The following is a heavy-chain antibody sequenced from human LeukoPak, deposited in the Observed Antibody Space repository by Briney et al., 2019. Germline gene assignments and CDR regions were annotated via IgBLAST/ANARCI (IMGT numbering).Heavy chain of an antibody. D-gene: IGHD2-15*01. CDR2: MNPNSGNT. CDR3: AKARWDYSMG. V-gene: IGHV1-8*01. J-gene: IGHJ4*02. Sequence: GSSVKVFCKASGYTFTSYDINWVRQATGQGLEWMGWMNPNSGNTGYAQKFQGRVTMTRNASISTAYMELSSLRSEDTAVYYCAKARWDYSMGWGQGTLVTVSS. CDR1: GYTFTSYD.